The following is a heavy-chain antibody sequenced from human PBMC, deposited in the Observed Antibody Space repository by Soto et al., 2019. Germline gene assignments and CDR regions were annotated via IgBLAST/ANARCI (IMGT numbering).Heavy chain of an antibody. D-gene: IGHD5-12*01. V-gene: IGHV3-64D*06. CDR1: GFTFSSYA. CDR3: VKSRGGNNFDFFD. Sequence: PGGSLRLSCSDSGFTFSSYAMHWVRQAPGKGLEYVSGVRGNGDPPFYADSVKGRFTISRDNSKNTLYLQMSSLSADDTAVYYCVKSRGGNNFDFFDWGQGALVTVSS. CDR2: VRGNGDPP. J-gene: IGHJ4*02.